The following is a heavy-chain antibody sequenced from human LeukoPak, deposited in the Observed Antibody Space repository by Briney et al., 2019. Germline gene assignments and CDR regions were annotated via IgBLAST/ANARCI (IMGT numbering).Heavy chain of an antibody. V-gene: IGHV4-31*03. CDR3: ARDQGRYSGYDHYFDY. CDR2: IYYSGST. Sequence: SETLSLTCTVSGGSISGGGYYWSWIRQHPGTGLEWIGYIYYSGSTYYNPSLKSRVTISVDTSKNQFSLKLSSVTAADTAVYYCARDQGRYSGYDHYFDYWGQGTLVTVSS. CDR1: GGSISGGGYY. J-gene: IGHJ4*02. D-gene: IGHD5-12*01.